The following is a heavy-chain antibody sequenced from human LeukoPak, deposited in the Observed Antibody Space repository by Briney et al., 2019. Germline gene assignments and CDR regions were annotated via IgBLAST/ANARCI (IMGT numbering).Heavy chain of an antibody. CDR3: ARDLRRDSSRGFDY. CDR2: VYESAST. J-gene: IGHJ4*02. D-gene: IGHD6-13*01. CDR1: GGSISSGGYY. V-gene: IGHV4-31*03. Sequence: SQTLSLTCTVSGGSISSGGYYWSWSRQPPGKGLEWIGYVYESASTYYKPSPNNRVTISVDTSKNQFSLSTSSVTAADTAVYYCARDLRRDSSRGFDYWGQGTLVTVSS.